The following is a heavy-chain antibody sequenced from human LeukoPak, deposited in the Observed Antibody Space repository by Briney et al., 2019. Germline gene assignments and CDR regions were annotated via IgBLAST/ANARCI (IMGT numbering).Heavy chain of an antibody. CDR2: ISAYNGNT. CDR3: ASALSGSYLDYFDY. J-gene: IGHJ4*02. Sequence: ASVKVSCKASGYTFTSYAISWVRQAPGQGLEWMGWISAYNGNTNYAQKLQDRVTMTTDTSTSTAYMELRSLRSDDTAVYYCASALSGSYLDYFDYWGQGTLVHVSS. V-gene: IGHV1-18*01. D-gene: IGHD1-26*01. CDR1: GYTFTSYA.